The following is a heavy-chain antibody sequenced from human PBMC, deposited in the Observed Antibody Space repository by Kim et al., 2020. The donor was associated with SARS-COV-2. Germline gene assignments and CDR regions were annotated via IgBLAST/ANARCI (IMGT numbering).Heavy chain of an antibody. CDR2: INAGNGNT. CDR1: GYTFTSYA. D-gene: IGHD1-7*01. Sequence: ASVKVSCKASGYTFTSYAMHWVRQAPGQRLEWMGWINAGNGNTKYSQKFQGRVTITRDTSASTAYMELSSLRSEDTAVYYCARVYPALWNYGQGERQENWFDPWGQGTLVTVSS. J-gene: IGHJ5*02. V-gene: IGHV1-3*01. CDR3: ARVYPALWNYGQGERQENWFDP.